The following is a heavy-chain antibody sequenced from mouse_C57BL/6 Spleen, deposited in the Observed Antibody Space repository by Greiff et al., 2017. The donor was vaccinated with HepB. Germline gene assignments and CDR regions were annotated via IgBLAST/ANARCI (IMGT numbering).Heavy chain of an antibody. CDR3: ARGDYYGSSYRGVYYAMDY. CDR1: GYTFTSYW. Sequence: QVQLKQPGAELVKPGASVKLSCKASGYTFTSYWMHWVKQRPGRGLEWIGRIDPNSGGTKYNEKFKSKATLTVDKPSSTAYMQLSSLTSEDSAVYYCARGDYYGSSYRGVYYAMDYWGQGTSVTVSS. J-gene: IGHJ4*01. CDR2: IDPNSGGT. V-gene: IGHV1-72*01. D-gene: IGHD1-1*01.